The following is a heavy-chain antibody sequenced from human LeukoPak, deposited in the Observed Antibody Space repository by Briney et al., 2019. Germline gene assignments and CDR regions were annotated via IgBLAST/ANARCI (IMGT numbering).Heavy chain of an antibody. CDR2: ISAYNGNT. J-gene: IGHJ4*02. CDR1: GYTFTSYG. CDR3: ARGPRRVTIFGVVVFDY. Sequence: RASVKVSCKASGYTFTSYGISWVRQAPGQGLEWMGWISAYNGNTNYAQKLQGRVTMTTDTSTSTAYMELRSLRSDDTAVYYCARGPRRVTIFGVVVFDYWGQGTLVTVSS. D-gene: IGHD3-3*01. V-gene: IGHV1-18*01.